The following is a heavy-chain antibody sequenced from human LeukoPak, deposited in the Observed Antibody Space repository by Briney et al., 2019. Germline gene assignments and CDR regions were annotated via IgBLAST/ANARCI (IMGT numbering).Heavy chain of an antibody. CDR3: ARLRKRGYSYHYCLDP. Sequence: GASVKVSCKASGYTFTSYDINWVRQATGQGLEWMGWTNPNSGNTGYAQKFQGRVTMTRNTSISTAYMELSSLRSEDTAVYYCARLRKRGYSYHYCLDPWGQGTLVTVSS. CDR1: GYTFTSYD. D-gene: IGHD5-18*01. CDR2: TNPNSGNT. V-gene: IGHV1-8*01. J-gene: IGHJ5*02.